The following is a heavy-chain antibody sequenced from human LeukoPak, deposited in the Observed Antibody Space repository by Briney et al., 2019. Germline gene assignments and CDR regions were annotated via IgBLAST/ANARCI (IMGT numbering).Heavy chain of an antibody. CDR3: ARKSGLGY. D-gene: IGHD3-3*01. J-gene: IGHJ4*02. V-gene: IGHV3-48*04. Sequence: PGGSLRLSCAASGFTFSSYSMNWVRQAPGKGLEWVSYISSSSSTIYYADSVKGRFTISRDNAKNSLYLQMNSLRAEDTAVYYCARKSGLGYWGQGTLVTVSS. CDR2: ISSSSSTI. CDR1: GFTFSSYS.